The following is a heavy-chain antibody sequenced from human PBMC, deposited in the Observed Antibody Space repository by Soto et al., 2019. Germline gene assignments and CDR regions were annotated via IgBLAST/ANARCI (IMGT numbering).Heavy chain of an antibody. J-gene: IGHJ6*03. Sequence: ASVKVSCKASGYTFTSYAMHWVRQAPGQRLEWMGWINAGNGNTKYSQKFQGRVTITRDTSASTAYMELNSLRAEDTAVYYFAKDWYYYGSGSYKGHYYYYMDVWGKGTTVTVSS. V-gene: IGHV1-3*01. CDR3: AKDWYYYGSGSYKGHYYYYMDV. CDR2: INAGNGNT. D-gene: IGHD3-10*01. CDR1: GYTFTSYA.